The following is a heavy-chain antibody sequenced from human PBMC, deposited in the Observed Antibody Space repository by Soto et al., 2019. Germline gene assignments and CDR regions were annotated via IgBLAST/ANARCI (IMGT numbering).Heavy chain of an antibody. D-gene: IGHD1-26*01. Sequence: ASVKVSCKASGYTFTGYYMHWVRQAPGQGLEWMGWINPNSGGTNYAQKFQGRVTVTRDTSISTAYMELSRLRSDDTAVYYCARVIEAKLQYYYGMDVWGQGTTVTVSS. CDR3: ARVIEAKLQYYYGMDV. J-gene: IGHJ6*02. CDR1: GYTFTGYY. CDR2: INPNSGGT. V-gene: IGHV1-2*02.